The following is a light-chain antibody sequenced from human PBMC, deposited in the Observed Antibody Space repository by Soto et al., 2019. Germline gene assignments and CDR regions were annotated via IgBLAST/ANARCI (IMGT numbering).Light chain of an antibody. CDR3: QSYDDSLSAFV. J-gene: IGLJ1*01. CDR2: VNT. V-gene: IGLV1-40*01. Sequence: QSVLTQPPSVSGAPGQRVTISCTGSSSNIGAIYGVHWYQQLPGTAPKLLIYVNTNRPSGVPDRFSASKPGTSASLAITGLQAEDEADYYCQSYDDSLSAFVFGTGTKVTV. CDR1: SSNIGAIYG.